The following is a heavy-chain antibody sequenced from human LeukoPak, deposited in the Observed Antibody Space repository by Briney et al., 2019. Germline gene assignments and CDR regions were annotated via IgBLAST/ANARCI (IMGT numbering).Heavy chain of an antibody. J-gene: IGHJ3*02. CDR3: AREGHEKEEDAFDI. Sequence: GVSLRLSCAACGFTHSTNYMRGVRHAPGKGREGFSVIYSGGSTYYADSGEGRFTISRDNSKNTLYLQMNSLRAEDTAVYYCAREGHEKEEDAFDIWGQGTMVTVSS. V-gene: IGHV3-53*01. CDR2: IYSGGST. CDR1: GFTHSTNY.